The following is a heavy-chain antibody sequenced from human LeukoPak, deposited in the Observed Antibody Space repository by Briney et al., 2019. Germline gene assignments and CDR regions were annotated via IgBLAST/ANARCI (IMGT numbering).Heavy chain of an antibody. CDR2: IYPGDSDT. J-gene: IGHJ6*03. V-gene: IGHV5-51*01. CDR3: ARHMGTVTSPYYYYYYMDV. D-gene: IGHD4-17*01. Sequence: GESLKISCKISGYKLTNNWIGWVRQVPGKGLEWMGIIYPGDSDTRYSPSFQGQVTISADKSISTAYLQWSSLKASDTAMYYCARHMGTVTSPYYYYYYMDVWGKGTTVTVSS. CDR1: GYKLTNNW.